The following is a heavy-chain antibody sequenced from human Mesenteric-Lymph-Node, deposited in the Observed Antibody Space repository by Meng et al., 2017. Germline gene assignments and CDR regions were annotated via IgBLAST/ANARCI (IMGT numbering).Heavy chain of an antibody. CDR2: IIHGGSP. D-gene: IGHD2-8*02. Sequence: QVQLQQWVSGLLTPSDTPSTSCAFNGGFLSVAYWNWIRQPPGKGLEWIGEIIHGGSPSYNPSLKSRVTISIDTSKNQLSLMLSSVTAADTAVYYCARRPTGIDYWGQGTLVTVSS. CDR1: GGFLSVAY. CDR3: ARRPTGIDY. V-gene: IGHV4-34*12. J-gene: IGHJ4*02.